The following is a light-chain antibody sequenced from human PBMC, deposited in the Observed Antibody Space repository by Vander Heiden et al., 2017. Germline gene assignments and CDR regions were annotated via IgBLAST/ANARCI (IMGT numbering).Light chain of an antibody. CDR3: QVWDSSSADVV. J-gene: IGLJ2*01. V-gene: IGLV3-21*02. Sequence: SYVLTQSPSVSVAPGPTARLACGGQNIGTKAVHWYQQRPGQAPVLVVYDDTDRPSGIPERFSGSNSGNTATLTISGVEGGDEADYFCQVWDSSSADVVFGGGTKLTVL. CDR2: DDT. CDR1: NIGTKA.